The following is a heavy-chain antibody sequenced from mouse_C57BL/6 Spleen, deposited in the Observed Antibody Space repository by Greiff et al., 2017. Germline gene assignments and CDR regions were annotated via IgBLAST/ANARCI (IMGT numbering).Heavy chain of an antibody. J-gene: IGHJ2*01. CDR2: IHPNSGST. CDR1: GYTFTSYW. Sequence: QVQLQQPGAELVKPGASVKLSCKASGYTFTSYWMHWVKQRPGQGLEWIGMIHPNSGSTNYNEKFKSKATLTVDNSSSTAYMQLSSLTSADAAVYYCARGGDGTYYFDYWGQGTTLTVSS. CDR3: ARGGDGTYYFDY. D-gene: IGHD2-3*01. V-gene: IGHV1-64*01.